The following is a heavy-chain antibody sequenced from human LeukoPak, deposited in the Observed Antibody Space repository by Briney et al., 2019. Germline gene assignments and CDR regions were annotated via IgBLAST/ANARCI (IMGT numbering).Heavy chain of an antibody. CDR1: GFAFSTYA. J-gene: IGHJ4*02. CDR3: VKPLYSRTTCYRYFDY. V-gene: IGHV3-23*01. D-gene: IGHD2-2*01. Sequence: GGSLRLSCAASGFAFSTYAMSWVRQSPGKGLEWAAGISGNGRTTYHIDSVKGRFTISRDNSRNILYLQMNALRVEDTAVYYCVKPLYSRTTCYRYFDYWGQGIPVAVSS. CDR2: ISGNGRTT.